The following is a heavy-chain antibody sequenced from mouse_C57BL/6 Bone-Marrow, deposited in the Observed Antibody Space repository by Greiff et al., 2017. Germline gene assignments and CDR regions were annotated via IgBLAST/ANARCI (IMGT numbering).Heavy chain of an antibody. D-gene: IGHD3-3*01. Sequence: VQLQQSGAELVRPGASVTLSCKASGYTFTDYEMHWVKQTPVHGLEWIGAIDPETGGTASNQKFKGKAILTADKSSSTAYMELRSVASEDSAVYCCTRLGAPDDWGQGTTLTVSS. CDR1: GYTFTDYE. J-gene: IGHJ2*01. CDR2: IDPETGGT. CDR3: TRLGAPDD. V-gene: IGHV1-15*01.